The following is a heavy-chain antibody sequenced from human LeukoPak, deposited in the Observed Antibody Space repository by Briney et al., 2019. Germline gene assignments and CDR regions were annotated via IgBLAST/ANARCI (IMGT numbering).Heavy chain of an antibody. CDR1: GGSISSYY. J-gene: IGHJ5*02. D-gene: IGHD3-10*01. CDR2: IYYSGST. CDR3: VGFGSRNWFDP. Sequence: SETLSLTCTVSGGSISSYYWSWIRQPPGKGLEWIGYIYYSGSTNYNPSLKSRVTISVDTSKNQFSLKLSSVTAADTAVYYCVGFGSRNWFDPWGQGTLATVSS. V-gene: IGHV4-59*08.